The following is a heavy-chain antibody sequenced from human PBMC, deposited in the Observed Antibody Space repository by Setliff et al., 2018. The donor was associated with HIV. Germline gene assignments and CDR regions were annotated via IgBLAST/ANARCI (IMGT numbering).Heavy chain of an antibody. J-gene: IGHJ4*02. CDR1: GYTFTGYF. V-gene: IGHV1-46*01. Sequence: ASVKVSCKASGYTFTGYFMHWVRQAPGQGLEWMGIINPSGGTTSYAQKFQGRVTMTGDTSISTASMELSSLKSDDTATYYCATSTSRFFWNGFYQGGFGSRNSHSFENWGQGTLVTVSS. CDR3: ATSTSRFFWNGFYQGGFGSRNSHSFEN. D-gene: IGHD3-3*01. CDR2: INPSGGTT.